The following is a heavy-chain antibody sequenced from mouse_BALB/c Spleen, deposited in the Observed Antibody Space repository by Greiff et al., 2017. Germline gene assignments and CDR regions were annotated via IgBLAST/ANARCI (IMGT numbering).Heavy chain of an antibody. CDR1: GYSITSDYA. V-gene: IGHV3-2*02. Sequence: EVQLQESGPGLVKPSQSLSLTCTVTGYSITSDYAWNWIRQFPGNKLEWMGYISYSGSTSYNPSLKSRISITRDTSKNQFFLQLNSVTTEDTATYYCASGGDYGSSYPFAYWGQGTLVTVSA. CDR3: ASGGDYGSSYPFAY. J-gene: IGHJ3*01. CDR2: ISYSGST. D-gene: IGHD1-1*01.